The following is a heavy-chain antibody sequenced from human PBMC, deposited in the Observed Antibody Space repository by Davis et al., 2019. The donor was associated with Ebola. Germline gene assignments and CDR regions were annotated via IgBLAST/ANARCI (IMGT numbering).Heavy chain of an antibody. Sequence: PGGSLRLSCAVYGGSFSGYYWSWIRQPPGKGLEWIGEINHSGSTNYNPSLKSRVTISVDTSKNQFSLKLSSVTAADTAVYYCARAPGGPHPVMDVWGKGTTVTVSS. CDR3: ARAPGGPHPVMDV. J-gene: IGHJ6*03. V-gene: IGHV4-34*01. CDR2: INHSGST. CDR1: GGSFSGYY.